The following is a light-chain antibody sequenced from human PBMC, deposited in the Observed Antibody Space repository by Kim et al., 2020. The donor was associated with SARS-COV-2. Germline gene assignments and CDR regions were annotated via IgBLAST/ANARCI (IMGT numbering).Light chain of an antibody. V-gene: IGKV1-39*01. CDR2: YAS. J-gene: IGKJ2*01. CDR3: QHSYTTPYT. Sequence: DIQMTQSPSSLSASVGDRVTLTCRASQDINFYLNWYQQKPGGVPKVLIYYASRLQSGVPSRFTGSGSGTDFTLTISSLQPEDFGTYYCQHSYTTPYTFGRGTKLEI. CDR1: QDINFY.